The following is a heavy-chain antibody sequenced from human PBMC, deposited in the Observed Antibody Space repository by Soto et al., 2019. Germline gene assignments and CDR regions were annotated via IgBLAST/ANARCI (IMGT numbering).Heavy chain of an antibody. V-gene: IGHV4-31*03. D-gene: IGHD1-1*01. CDR1: VGPVNIGGYH. Sequence: SETLSVTCIFSVGPVNIGGYHWSWIRQHPGKGLEWIGDIYYSGSTYYNPSLKSRVTISIDTSTNHFSLHLSALTAADTAVYYCARAPIPNWNYYGMDVWGQGTTVTVSS. CDR2: IYYSGST. J-gene: IGHJ6*01. CDR3: ARAPIPNWNYYGMDV.